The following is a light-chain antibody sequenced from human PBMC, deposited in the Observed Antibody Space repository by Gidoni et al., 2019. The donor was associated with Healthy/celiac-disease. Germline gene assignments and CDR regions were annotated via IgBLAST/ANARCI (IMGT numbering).Light chain of an antibody. J-gene: IGKJ2*01. CDR2: GAS. Sequence: EIVMTQSPATLSMSPVERATLSCRASQSVSSNLAWYQQKPAQAPRPLIYGASTRATGSPARFSGSGSGTEFTLTISSLQSEDFAVYYCQQYNNWPPYTFGQGTKLEIK. V-gene: IGKV3-15*01. CDR3: QQYNNWPPYT. CDR1: QSVSSN.